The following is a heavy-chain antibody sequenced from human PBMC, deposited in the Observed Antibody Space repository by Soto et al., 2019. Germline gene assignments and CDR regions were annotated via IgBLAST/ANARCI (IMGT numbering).Heavy chain of an antibody. J-gene: IGHJ4*02. CDR3: ARDFAYFDS. CDR2: VYHTGRT. V-gene: IGHV4-59*01. D-gene: IGHD3-3*01. Sequence: TSETLSLTCTVSGGSISSYYWSWIRQPPGKGLEWIGYVYHTGRTSYNPSLKSRVSIPMDTSKNQFSLNLDSVTAADTAVYFCARDFAYFDSWGQGTLVTVSS. CDR1: GGSISSYY.